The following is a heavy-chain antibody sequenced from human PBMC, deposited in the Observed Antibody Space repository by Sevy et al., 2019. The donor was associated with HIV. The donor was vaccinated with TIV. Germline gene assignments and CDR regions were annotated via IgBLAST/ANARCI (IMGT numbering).Heavy chain of an antibody. CDR3: AKDGHYYDSSGDYLNYFDY. V-gene: IGHV3-23*01. CDR2: ISGSARST. Sequence: GGSLRLSCAASGFTFTSYAMSWVRQAPGKGLEWVSAISGSARSTYYADSVKGRSTISRDNSKNTLYLLINSPRAEDTAIYYCAKDGHYYDSSGDYLNYFDYWGQGTLVTVSS. J-gene: IGHJ4*02. D-gene: IGHD3-22*01. CDR1: GFTFTSYA.